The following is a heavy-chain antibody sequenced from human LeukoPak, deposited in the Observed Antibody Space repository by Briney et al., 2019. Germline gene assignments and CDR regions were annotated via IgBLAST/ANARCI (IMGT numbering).Heavy chain of an antibody. CDR2: INPNSGGT. CDR3: ARWMATVTTPDY. Sequence: ASVKVSCKASGYTFNGFYLHWVRQAPGQGLEWMGWINPNSGGTNYAQKFQGRVTMTRDTSISTAYMELSRLRSDDTAVYYCARWMATVTTPDYWGQGTLVTVAS. J-gene: IGHJ4*02. D-gene: IGHD4-11*01. V-gene: IGHV1-2*02. CDR1: GYTFNGFY.